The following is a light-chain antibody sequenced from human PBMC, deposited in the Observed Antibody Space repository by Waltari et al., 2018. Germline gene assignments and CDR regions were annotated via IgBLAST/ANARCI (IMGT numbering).Light chain of an antibody. J-gene: IGLJ3*02. CDR1: SSDVGTSNF. CDR2: EVT. CDR3: TSYAGSDKLL. V-gene: IGLV2-8*01. Sequence: QYALTQPPSASGSPGQSVTISCTGSSSDVGTSNFVSWYQQRPGKAPKLMIYEVTKRPSGVPDRVSGSKSGNTASLSVSGLQAEDEADYYCTSYAGSDKLLFGGGTKLTVL.